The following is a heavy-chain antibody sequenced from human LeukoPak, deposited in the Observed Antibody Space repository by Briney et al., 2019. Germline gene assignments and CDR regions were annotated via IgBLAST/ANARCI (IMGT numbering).Heavy chain of an antibody. CDR3: ARTSEAPHTYYYDSSGYYGDAFDI. D-gene: IGHD3-22*01. V-gene: IGHV1-69*13. CDR2: IIPIFGTA. CDR1: GYTFTSYG. Sequence: SVKVSCKASGYTFTSYGISWVRQAPGQGLEWMGGIIPIFGTANYAQKFQGRVTITADESTSTAYMELSSLRSEDTAVYYCARTSEAPHTYYYDSSGYYGDAFDIWGQGTMVTVSS. J-gene: IGHJ3*02.